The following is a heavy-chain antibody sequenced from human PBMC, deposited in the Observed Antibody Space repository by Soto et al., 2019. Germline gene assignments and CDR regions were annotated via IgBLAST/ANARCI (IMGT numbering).Heavy chain of an antibody. D-gene: IGHD5-18*01. J-gene: IGHJ4*02. CDR2: IYYSGST. CDR1: GGSISSGGYY. Sequence: QVQLQESGPGLVKPSQTLSLTCTVSGGSISSGGYYWSWIRQHPGKRLEWIGYIYYSGSTYYNPSLKSRVSISVDTSKNQFSLKLSSVTAADTAVYYCARGPVDTYSEIDYWGQGTLVTVSS. CDR3: ARGPVDTYSEIDY. V-gene: IGHV4-31*03.